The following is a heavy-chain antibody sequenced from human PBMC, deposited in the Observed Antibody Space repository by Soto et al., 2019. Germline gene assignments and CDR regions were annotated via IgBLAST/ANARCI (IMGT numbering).Heavy chain of an antibody. CDR2: ISAYNGNT. Sequence: ASVKVSCKASGYTFTSYGISWVRQAPGQGLEWMGWISAYNGNTNYAQKLQGRVTMTTDTSTSTTYMELRSLRSDGTAVYYCARVLVVPAAIGYYYYMDVWGKGTTVTVSS. D-gene: IGHD2-2*02. CDR3: ARVLVVPAAIGYYYYMDV. V-gene: IGHV1-18*01. CDR1: GYTFTSYG. J-gene: IGHJ6*03.